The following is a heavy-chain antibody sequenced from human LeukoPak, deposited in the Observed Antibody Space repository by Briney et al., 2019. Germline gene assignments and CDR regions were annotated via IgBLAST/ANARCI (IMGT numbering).Heavy chain of an antibody. CDR2: VLHDGTDK. CDR3: VSDFWGAPKSY. CDR1: GFTFSGGG. Sequence: GGSLRLSCAASGFTFSGGGMHWVRQAPGKGLEWVSYVLHDGTDKYYADSVKGRFTISRDNSQNTLSLQMNSLRVEDTAVYYCVSDFWGAPKSYWGQGTLVTVSS. D-gene: IGHD3-3*01. V-gene: IGHV3-30*02. J-gene: IGHJ4*02.